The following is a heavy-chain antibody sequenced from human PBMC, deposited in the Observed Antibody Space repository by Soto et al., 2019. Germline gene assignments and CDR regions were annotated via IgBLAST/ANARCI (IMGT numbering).Heavy chain of an antibody. CDR1: GFTFSSYD. Sequence: PGGSLRLSCAASGFTFSSYDMHWVRQATGKGLEWVSAIGTAGDTYYPGSVKGRFTISRENAKNSLYLQMNSLRAEDTAVYYCAVSLNTYGGNSGWFDPWGQGTLVTVSS. J-gene: IGHJ5*02. V-gene: IGHV3-13*01. D-gene: IGHD4-17*01. CDR2: IGTAGDT. CDR3: AVSLNTYGGNSGWFDP.